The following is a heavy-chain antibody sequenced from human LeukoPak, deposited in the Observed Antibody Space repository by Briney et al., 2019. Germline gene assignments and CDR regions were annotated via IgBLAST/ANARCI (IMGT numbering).Heavy chain of an antibody. CDR3: ARWPVTGDDAFDI. Sequence: GASVKVSCKASGGTFSSYAISWVRQAPGQGLEWMGWINPNSGSTKYAQRFQGRVTMTRDTSISTAYMELSRLTSDDTAVYYCARWPVTGDDAFDIWGQGTMVTVSS. CDR2: INPNSGST. V-gene: IGHV1-2*02. D-gene: IGHD7-27*01. CDR1: GGTFSSYA. J-gene: IGHJ3*02.